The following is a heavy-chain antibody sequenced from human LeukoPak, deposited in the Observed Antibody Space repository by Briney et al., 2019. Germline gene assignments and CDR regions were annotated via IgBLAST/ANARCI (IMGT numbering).Heavy chain of an antibody. V-gene: IGHV3-48*03. J-gene: IGHJ4*02. CDR3: AKELIMRFDF. Sequence: QPGGSLRLSCAASGFTFSSYEMNWVRQAPGKGLEWVSYISSSGSTIHYADSVKGRFTISRDNAKNSLYLQMNSLRAEDTAVYYCAKELIMRFDFWGQGTLVTVSS. CDR2: ISSSGSTI. CDR1: GFTFSSYE. D-gene: IGHD3-16*01.